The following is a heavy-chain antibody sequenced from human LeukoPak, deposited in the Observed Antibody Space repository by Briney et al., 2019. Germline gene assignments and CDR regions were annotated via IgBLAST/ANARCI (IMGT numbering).Heavy chain of an antibody. V-gene: IGHV4-34*01. D-gene: IGHD3-10*01. CDR3: ARDQRLLWFGELSSSDY. CDR1: GGSFSGYY. Sequence: SETLSLTCAVYGGSFSGYYWSWIRQPPGKGLEWIGEINHSGSTNYNPSLKSRVTISVDTSKNQFSLKLSSVTAADTAVYYCARDQRLLWFGELSSSDYWGQGTLVTVSS. J-gene: IGHJ4*02. CDR2: INHSGST.